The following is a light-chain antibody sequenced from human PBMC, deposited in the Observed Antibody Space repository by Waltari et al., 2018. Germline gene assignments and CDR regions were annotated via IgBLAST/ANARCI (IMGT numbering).Light chain of an antibody. J-gene: IGLJ2*01. CDR2: EVS. CDR1: SSYVGGYNF. V-gene: IGLV2-14*01. Sequence: QSALTQPASVSGSPGQSITISCTGTSSYVGGYNFVSWYQQHPGKAPKLMIYEVSNRPSGLSNRFSGSKSGNTASLTISGLQAEDEADYYCSSYTFTSTPVVFGGGTKVTVL. CDR3: SSYTFTSTPVV.